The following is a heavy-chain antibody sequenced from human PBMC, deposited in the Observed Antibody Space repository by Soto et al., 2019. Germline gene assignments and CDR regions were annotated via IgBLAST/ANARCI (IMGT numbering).Heavy chain of an antibody. Sequence: QERLVESGGGVVQPGRSLRLSCAASGFTFSSYGMHWVRQTPGKGLEWVAVLGFDGGGRYYADSVKGRFTISRDNSKDTLSLLMNSLTVEDTAAYYCAKVSNNGGVLIRYFDLWGRGTLVTVSS. V-gene: IGHV3-33*06. CDR1: GFTFSSYG. J-gene: IGHJ2*01. CDR3: AKVSNNGGVLIRYFDL. CDR2: LGFDGGGR. D-gene: IGHD2-8*01.